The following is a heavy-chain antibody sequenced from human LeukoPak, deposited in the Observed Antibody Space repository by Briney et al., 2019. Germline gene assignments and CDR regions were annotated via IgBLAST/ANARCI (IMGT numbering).Heavy chain of an antibody. CDR3: ARDHFDSSDYPQTYYYYYMDV. Sequence: GGSLRLSCAASGFTFSRYSMNWVRQAPGKGLEWVASISSTSTFIYSADSVKGRFTISRDTAKNSLFLQMNSLRAEDTAIYYCARDHFDSSDYPQTYYYYYMDVWGKGTTVTVSS. V-gene: IGHV3-21*01. CDR2: ISSTSTFI. CDR1: GFTFSRYS. J-gene: IGHJ6*03. D-gene: IGHD3-22*01.